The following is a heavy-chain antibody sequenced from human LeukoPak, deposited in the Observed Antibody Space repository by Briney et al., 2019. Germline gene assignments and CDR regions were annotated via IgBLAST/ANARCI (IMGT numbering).Heavy chain of an antibody. CDR3: VTDLVIKGYFDY. V-gene: IGHV3-21*01. Sequence: GGSLRLSCAASGFTFSSYSMNWVRQAPGKGLEWVSSISSSSSYIYYADSVKGRVTISRDNAKNSLYLQMNSLRAEDTAVYYCVTDLVIKGYFDYWGQGALVTVSS. J-gene: IGHJ4*02. CDR1: GFTFSSYS. CDR2: ISSSSSYI. D-gene: IGHD2-21*01.